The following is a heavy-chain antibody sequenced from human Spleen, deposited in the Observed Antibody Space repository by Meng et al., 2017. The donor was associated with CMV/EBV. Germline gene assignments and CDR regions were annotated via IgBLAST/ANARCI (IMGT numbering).Heavy chain of an antibody. CDR1: GGSITSPNYY. Sequence: RVQESGPGLVKPSQTLSLSCSVSGGSITSPNYYWGWIRQSPGKGLEWIGSIYYSGSTYYNPSLKSRVTISVDTSKNQFSLKLSSVTAADTAVYYCARSPENYDFWPYYYYMDVWGKGTTVTVSS. CDR3: ARSPENYDFWPYYYYMDV. CDR2: IYYSGST. J-gene: IGHJ6*03. D-gene: IGHD3-3*01. V-gene: IGHV4-39*07.